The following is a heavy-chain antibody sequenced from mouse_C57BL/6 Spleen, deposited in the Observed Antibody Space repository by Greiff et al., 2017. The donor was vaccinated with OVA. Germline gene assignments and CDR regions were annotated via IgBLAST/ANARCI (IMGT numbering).Heavy chain of an antibody. V-gene: IGHV5-4*03. J-gene: IGHJ2*01. Sequence: EVKLVESGGGLVKPGGSLKLSCAASGFTFSSYAMSWVRQTPEKRLEWVATISDGGSYTYYPDNVKGRFTISRDNAKNNLYLQMSHLKSEDTAMYYCTYSNYGGLYFDYWGQGTTLTVSS. CDR2: ISDGGSYT. D-gene: IGHD2-5*01. CDR3: TYSNYGGLYFDY. CDR1: GFTFSSYA.